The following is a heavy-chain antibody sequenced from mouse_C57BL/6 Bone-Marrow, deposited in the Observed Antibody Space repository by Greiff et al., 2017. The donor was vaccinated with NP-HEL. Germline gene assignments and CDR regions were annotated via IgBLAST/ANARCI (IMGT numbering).Heavy chain of an antibody. Sequence: VQLQQPGAELVKPGASVKLSCKASGYTFTSYWMQWVKQRPGQGLEWIGEIDPSDSYTNYNQKFKGKATLTVDQSSSTAYMQLSSLTSEDSAVYYCARGGFPAIDYWGQGTTLTVSS. D-gene: IGHD6-1*01. CDR1: GYTFTSYW. CDR2: IDPSDSYT. J-gene: IGHJ2*01. CDR3: ARGGFPAIDY. V-gene: IGHV1-50*01.